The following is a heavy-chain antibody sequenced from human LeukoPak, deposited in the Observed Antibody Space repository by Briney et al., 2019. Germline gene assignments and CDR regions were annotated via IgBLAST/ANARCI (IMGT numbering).Heavy chain of an antibody. V-gene: IGHV3-64D*09. CDR3: VCPESGYSHGYGY. Sequence: GGSLRLSCSASGFTFSSYPMHWIRQSPGKGLEYVSAISDNGGSTFYADSVKGRFTIYRDNSKNSLYLQMKSLRVEDTALYYCVCPESGYSHGYGYWGQGTLVTVSS. J-gene: IGHJ4*02. CDR2: ISDNGGST. D-gene: IGHD5-18*01. CDR1: GFTFSSYP.